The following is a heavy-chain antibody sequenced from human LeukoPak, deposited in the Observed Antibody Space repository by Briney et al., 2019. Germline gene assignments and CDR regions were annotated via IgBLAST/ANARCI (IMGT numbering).Heavy chain of an antibody. D-gene: IGHD3-10*01. CDR2: ISGSGGST. CDR1: GFTFSSYA. V-gene: IGHV3-23*01. CDR3: AKDAGGGILWFGELASFDY. Sequence: GGSLRLSCAASGFTFSSYAMSWVRQAPGKGLEWVSAISGSGGSTYYADSVKGRFTISRDNSKNTLYLQMNSLRAEDTAVYYCAKDAGGGILWFGELASFDYWGQGTLVTVSS. J-gene: IGHJ4*02.